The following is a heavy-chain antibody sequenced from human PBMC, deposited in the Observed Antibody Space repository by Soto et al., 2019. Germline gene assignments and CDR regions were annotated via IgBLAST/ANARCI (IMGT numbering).Heavy chain of an antibody. Sequence: QVQLQESGPGLVKPSETLSLTCTVSGGSISSYYWSWIRQPAGKGLEWIGRIYTSGSTNYNPSLKSRVAMSVDTSKNQSSLKLSSVTAADTAVYYCARTLDRGYGFNWFDPWGQGTLVTVSS. D-gene: IGHD3-10*01. CDR2: IYTSGST. CDR3: ARTLDRGYGFNWFDP. CDR1: GGSISSYY. J-gene: IGHJ5*02. V-gene: IGHV4-4*07.